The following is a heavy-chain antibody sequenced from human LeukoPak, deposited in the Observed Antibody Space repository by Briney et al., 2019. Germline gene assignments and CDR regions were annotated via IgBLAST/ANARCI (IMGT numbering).Heavy chain of an antibody. V-gene: IGHV1-18*01. CDR3: ARASRGDCSGGSCYMGTRNFDL. D-gene: IGHD2-15*01. Sequence: ASVKVSCKASGYTFSSYGISWVRQAPGQGLEWMGWIHADSANTNYAQKYQGRVTMTTDTSTSTAYMELSSLRSEDTAVYYCARASRGDCSGGSCYMGTRNFDLWGRGTLVTVSS. CDR2: IHADSANT. J-gene: IGHJ2*01. CDR1: GYTFSSYG.